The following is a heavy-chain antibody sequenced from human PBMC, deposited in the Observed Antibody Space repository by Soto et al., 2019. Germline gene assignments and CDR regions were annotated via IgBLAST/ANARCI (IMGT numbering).Heavy chain of an antibody. J-gene: IGHJ6*02. D-gene: IGHD2-2*02. V-gene: IGHV4-31*03. Sequence: QVQLQESGPGLVKPSQTLSLTCTVSGGSISSGGYYWSWIRQHPGKGLEWIGYIYYSGSTYYNPSLKSRVTISVDTSKNQFSLKLSSVTAADTAVYYCARDPIGVPAAIGYYYGMDVWGQGTTVTVSS. CDR2: IYYSGST. CDR1: GGSISSGGYY. CDR3: ARDPIGVPAAIGYYYGMDV.